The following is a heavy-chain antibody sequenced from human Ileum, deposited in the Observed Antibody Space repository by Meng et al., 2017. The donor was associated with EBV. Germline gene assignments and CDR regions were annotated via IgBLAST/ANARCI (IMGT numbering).Heavy chain of an antibody. CDR2: ISDNGVRT. J-gene: IGHJ4*02. Sequence: VEWWGCVGGLGQAGGSLGLSCAASGLNFNSDGMAWVRKAQGKGLEWVSVISDNGVRTAYADSVKGRFTISRDNSKNTLYLQMNSLRAGDTAVYYCAKEEMRVGATRAFDYWGQGALVTVSS. CDR3: AKEEMRVGATRAFDY. CDR1: GLNFNSDG. V-gene: IGHV3-23*01. D-gene: IGHD1-26*01.